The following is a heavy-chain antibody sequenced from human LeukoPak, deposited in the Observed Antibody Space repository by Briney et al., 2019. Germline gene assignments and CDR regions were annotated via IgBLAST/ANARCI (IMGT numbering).Heavy chain of an antibody. J-gene: IGHJ5*01. CDR3: AREKLWFFDS. Sequence: GGSLRLSCAASGFTFSSYSVNWVRQAPGKGLEWVSYISSTSSTIYYADSVKGRFTTSRDYAKNSLYLQMNSLRDEDTAVYYCAREKLWFFDSWGQGTLVTVSS. CDR1: GFTFSSYS. D-gene: IGHD5-18*01. CDR2: ISSTSSTI. V-gene: IGHV3-48*02.